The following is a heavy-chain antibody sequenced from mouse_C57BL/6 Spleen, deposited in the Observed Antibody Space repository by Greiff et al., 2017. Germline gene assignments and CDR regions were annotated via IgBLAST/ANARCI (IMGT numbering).Heavy chain of an antibody. V-gene: IGHV1-59*01. CDR2: IDPSDSYT. D-gene: IGHD1-1*01. J-gene: IGHJ1*03. CDR3: ARPSSSSSSPYWYFDV. CDR1: GYTFTSYW. Sequence: VQLQQPGAELLRPGTSVKLSCKASGYTFTSYWMHWVKQKPGQSLEWIGVIDPSDSYTNYNQKFKGKATLTVDTSSSTASMQLSRLTSEESAVYYCARPSSSSSSPYWYFDVWGTGTTVTVSS.